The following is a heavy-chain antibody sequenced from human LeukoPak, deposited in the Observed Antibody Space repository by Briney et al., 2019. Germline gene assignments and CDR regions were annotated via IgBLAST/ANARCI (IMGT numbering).Heavy chain of an antibody. CDR2: FDPEDGET. Sequence: ASVKVSCKVSGYTLTELSMHWVRQAPGKGLEWMGGFDPEDGETIYAQKFQGRVTMTEDTSTDTAYMELSSLRSEDTAVYYCATLVMRGYDNYYYYYMDVWGKGTTVTISS. CDR1: GYTLTELS. D-gene: IGHD5-12*01. J-gene: IGHJ6*03. V-gene: IGHV1-24*01. CDR3: ATLVMRGYDNYYYYYMDV.